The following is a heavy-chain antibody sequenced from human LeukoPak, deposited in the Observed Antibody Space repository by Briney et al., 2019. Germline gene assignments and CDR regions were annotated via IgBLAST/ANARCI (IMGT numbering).Heavy chain of an antibody. Sequence: PGGALRLSCAASGFTFSNYAMSWVRQAPGKGLEWLASINARATSPYYADSVKGRFAISRDNSETTLHLQMTSLRADDTAVYYCAKESWFGEPSLDHWGQGALVTVSA. CDR1: GFTFSNYA. CDR2: INARATSP. D-gene: IGHD3-10*01. V-gene: IGHV3-23*01. J-gene: IGHJ4*02. CDR3: AKESWFGEPSLDH.